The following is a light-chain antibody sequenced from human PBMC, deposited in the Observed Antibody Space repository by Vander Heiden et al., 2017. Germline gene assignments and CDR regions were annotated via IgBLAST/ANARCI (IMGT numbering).Light chain of an antibody. J-gene: IGKJ2*01. V-gene: IGKV4-1*01. CDR3: QQYDSTPYT. CDR1: QRVLYSSNNRNY. CDR2: WAS. Sequence: DIVMTQSPDSLAVSLGERATINCKSSQRVLYSSNNRNYLAWYQQKPGQAPKLLIYWASTRESGVPDRFSGSGSGTDFTLTISSLQAEDVAVYYCQQYDSTPYTFGQGTKLEIK.